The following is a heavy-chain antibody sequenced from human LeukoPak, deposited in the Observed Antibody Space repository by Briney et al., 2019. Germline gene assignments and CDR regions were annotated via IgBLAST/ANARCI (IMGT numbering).Heavy chain of an antibody. CDR1: GYTFTSYG. J-gene: IGHJ4*02. Sequence: ASVKVSCKASGYTFTSYGISWVRQAPGQGLEWMGWISAYNGNTNYAQKLQGRVTMTTDTSTSTAYMELRSLRSDDTAVYYCARGVEWPPREKLIDYWGQGTLVTVSS. D-gene: IGHD3-3*01. CDR3: ARGVEWPPREKLIDY. CDR2: ISAYNGNT. V-gene: IGHV1-18*01.